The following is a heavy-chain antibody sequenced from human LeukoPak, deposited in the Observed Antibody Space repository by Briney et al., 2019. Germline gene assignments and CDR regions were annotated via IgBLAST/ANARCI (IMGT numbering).Heavy chain of an antibody. J-gene: IGHJ4*02. V-gene: IGHV4-31*03. CDR1: GGSISSGGYY. CDR3: ASTAPLYGDYAPYYFAY. D-gene: IGHD4-17*01. CDR2: IYYSGST. Sequence: PSETLSLTCTVSGGSISSGGYYWSWIRQHPGKGLEWIGYIYYSGSTYYNPSLKSRVTISVDTSKNQFSLKLSSVTAADTAVYYCASTAPLYGDYAPYYFAYWGQGTLVTVSS.